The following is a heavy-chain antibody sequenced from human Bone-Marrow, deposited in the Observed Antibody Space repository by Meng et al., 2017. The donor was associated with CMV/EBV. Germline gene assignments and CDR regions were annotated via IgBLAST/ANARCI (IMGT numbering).Heavy chain of an antibody. Sequence: GSLRLSCAVYGGSFSGYYWAWIRQPPGKGLEWIGSIFYSGSTWYNPSLKSRVTISVDTSKNQFSLKLSSVTAADTAVYYCARARYYFDYWGQGTLVTVSS. V-gene: IGHV4-34*12. CDR1: GGSFSGYY. CDR3: ARARYYFDY. CDR2: IFYSGST. J-gene: IGHJ4*02.